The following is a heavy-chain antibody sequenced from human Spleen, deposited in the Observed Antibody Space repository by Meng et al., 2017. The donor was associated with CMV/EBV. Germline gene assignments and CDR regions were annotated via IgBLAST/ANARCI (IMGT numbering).Heavy chain of an antibody. Sequence: SYTWGWIRQPPGKGLEWIGSIFHSGSPYYNPSLKSRLSISVDTSKNQFSLKLTSVTAADTAVYYCARQTPPPSHSSAWYLVGGPLDYWGQGILVTVSS. V-gene: IGHV4-39*01. CDR1: SYT. D-gene: IGHD6-19*01. CDR3: ARQTPPPSHSSAWYLVGGPLDY. J-gene: IGHJ4*02. CDR2: IFHSGSP.